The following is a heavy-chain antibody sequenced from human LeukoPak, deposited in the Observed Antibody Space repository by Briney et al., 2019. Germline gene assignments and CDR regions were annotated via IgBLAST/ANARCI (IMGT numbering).Heavy chain of an antibody. Sequence: SETLSLTXTVSGGSISSYYWSWIRQPAGKGLEWIGRIYTSGSTNYNPSLKSRVTMSVDTSKNQFSLKLSSVTAADTAVYYCARDTGPRDFYYYYYMDVWGKGTTVTVSS. J-gene: IGHJ6*03. CDR1: GGSISSYY. CDR2: IYTSGST. D-gene: IGHD3-3*01. V-gene: IGHV4-4*07. CDR3: ARDTGPRDFYYYYYMDV.